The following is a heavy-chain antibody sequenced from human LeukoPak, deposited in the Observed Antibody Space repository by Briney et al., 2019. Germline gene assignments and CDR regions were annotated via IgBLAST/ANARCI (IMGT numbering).Heavy chain of an antibody. D-gene: IGHD3-10*01. CDR3: PRANSDFYYVDG. V-gene: IGHV4-59*11. Sequence: PSETLSLTCNASGVSITSHYWSWIRQPPGKGLQWIGNAFYGGGTTYNASLRSRSTISLGTSTDYISLQLTSVTAADTAVYYGPRANSDFYYVDGWGKGTTVTVSS. CDR1: GVSITSHY. J-gene: IGHJ6*03. CDR2: AFYGGGT.